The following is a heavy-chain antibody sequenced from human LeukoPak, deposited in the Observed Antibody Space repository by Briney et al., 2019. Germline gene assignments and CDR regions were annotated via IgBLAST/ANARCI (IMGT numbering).Heavy chain of an antibody. Sequence: PGGSLRLSCSASGLIVSGYYITWVRQAPGKGLAWVSVIYNNGATFHAEPVRGRFTISRDKSENTVHLRMNSLRPEDTAIYYCARFDTSIVAPKGTNAFDIWGHGTEVIVSS. D-gene: IGHD1-7*01. CDR1: GLIVSGYY. CDR2: IYNNGAT. V-gene: IGHV3-66*02. CDR3: ARFDTSIVAPKGTNAFDI. J-gene: IGHJ3*02.